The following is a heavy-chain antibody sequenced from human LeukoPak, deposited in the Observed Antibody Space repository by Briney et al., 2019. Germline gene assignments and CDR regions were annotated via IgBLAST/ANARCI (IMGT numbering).Heavy chain of an antibody. Sequence: PGRSLRLSCAAPGFSFSTYGMHWVRQAPDTGLEWVALIWHDGSKEYYADSVKGRFTISRDNSKNTLYLEMNSLRADDTAVYYCAGDTPPGGEYYFEYWGQGALVTVSS. CDR3: AGDTPPGGEYYFEY. J-gene: IGHJ4*02. CDR2: IWHDGSKE. D-gene: IGHD3-16*01. CDR1: GFSFSTYG. V-gene: IGHV3-33*01.